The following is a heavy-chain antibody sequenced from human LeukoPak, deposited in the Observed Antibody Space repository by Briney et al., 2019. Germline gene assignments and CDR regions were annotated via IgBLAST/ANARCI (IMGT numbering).Heavy chain of an antibody. CDR3: AKSPLAYCTSSSCHLYFDS. J-gene: IGHJ4*02. Sequence: GGSLRLSCAASGFTFSSYAMSWVRQAPGKGLEWVSGISDSGGSTYYTDSVKGRFTISRDKSHNTLYLQMNSLRVEDTAVYYCAKSPLAYCTSSSCHLYFDSWGQGTLVTVSS. D-gene: IGHD2-15*01. CDR1: GFTFSSYA. CDR2: ISDSGGST. V-gene: IGHV3-23*01.